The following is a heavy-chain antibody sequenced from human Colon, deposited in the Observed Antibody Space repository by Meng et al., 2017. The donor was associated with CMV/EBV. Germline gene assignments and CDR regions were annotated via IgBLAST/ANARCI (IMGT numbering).Heavy chain of an antibody. J-gene: IGHJ4*02. V-gene: IGHV3-30*02. CDR1: GFTFSSYG. D-gene: IGHD6-13*01. CDR2: IRYDGSNK. CDR3: AKRHEIAPGYSSSWYYFDY. Sequence: GGSLRLSCAASGFTFSSYGMHWVRQAPGKGLEWVAFIRYDGSNKYYADSVKGRFTISRDNSKNTLYLQMNSLRAEDTVVYYCAKRHEIAPGYSSSWYYFDYWGQGTLVTVSS.